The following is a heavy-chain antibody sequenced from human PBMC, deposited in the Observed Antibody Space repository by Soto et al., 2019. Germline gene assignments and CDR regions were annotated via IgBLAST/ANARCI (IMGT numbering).Heavy chain of an antibody. Sequence: VSLRLSCAASGFTFSTYGMNWVRQAPGKGLEWLSSISDSGHYIYYADSVKGRFTISRDNAKNSLFLQMNSLRGEGTAVYYCARSGLALPYSASHWFDPWGHGTMVTVYS. J-gene: IGHJ5*02. CDR1: GFTFSTYG. CDR3: ARSGLALPYSASHWFDP. CDR2: ISDSGHYI. V-gene: IGHV3-21*01. D-gene: IGHD3-22*01.